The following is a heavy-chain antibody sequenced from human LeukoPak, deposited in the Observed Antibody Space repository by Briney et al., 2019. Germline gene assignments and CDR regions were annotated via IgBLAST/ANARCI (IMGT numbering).Heavy chain of an antibody. CDR2: ISGSGGST. V-gene: IGHV3-23*01. CDR3: AKVLGLGYCSGGSCYSGFDY. Sequence: GGSLRLSCAASGFTFSSYSMNWVRQAPGKGLEWVSAISGSGGSTYYADSVKGRFTISRDNSKNTLYLQMNSLRAEDTAVYYCAKVLGLGYCSGGSCYSGFDYWGQGTLVTVSS. CDR1: GFTFSSYS. D-gene: IGHD2-15*01. J-gene: IGHJ4*02.